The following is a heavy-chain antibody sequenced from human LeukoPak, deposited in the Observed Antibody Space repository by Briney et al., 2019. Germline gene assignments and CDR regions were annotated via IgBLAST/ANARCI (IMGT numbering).Heavy chain of an antibody. CDR3: TTTRYGDQDLDY. J-gene: IGHJ4*02. D-gene: IGHD4-17*01. CDR2: IKSKTDGGTT. V-gene: IGHV3-15*01. Sequence: GGSLRLSCAASGFTFSNAWMSWVRQAPGKGLEWVGRIKSKTDGGTTDYAAPVKGRFTISRDDSKNTLYLQMNSLKTEDTAVYYCTTTRYGDQDLDYWGQGTLVTVSS. CDR1: GFTFSNAW.